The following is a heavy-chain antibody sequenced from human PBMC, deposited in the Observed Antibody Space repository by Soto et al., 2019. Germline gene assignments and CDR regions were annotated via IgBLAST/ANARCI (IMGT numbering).Heavy chain of an antibody. V-gene: IGHV1-46*01. CDR1: GYTFTSYN. J-gene: IGHJ5*02. CDR2: INPRGFFT. Sequence: QVQLVQSGAEVKKPGASVKVSCKASGYTFTSYNIHWVRQAPGQGLEWVGMINPRGFFTTYAQKFRGRVTMTGDTSTSVVYMELTNLRSEDTAMYYCARAARRFGELFWFDPWGQGTLVSVSS. D-gene: IGHD3-10*01. CDR3: ARAARRFGELFWFDP.